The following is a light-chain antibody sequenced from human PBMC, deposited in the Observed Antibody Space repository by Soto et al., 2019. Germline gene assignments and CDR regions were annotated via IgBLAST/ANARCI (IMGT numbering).Light chain of an antibody. V-gene: IGKV1-39*01. CDR3: PESYSVPLFT. J-gene: IGKJ3*01. Sequence: DIQMTQSPASLSASVGDRVTITCRASQSICSYLNWFQQKQGQAPKLLIYAASSLQSGVPSRFSGSGSGTDFTLTISSLQPEDVATYFCPESYSVPLFTFGPGTKVDIK. CDR1: QSICSY. CDR2: AAS.